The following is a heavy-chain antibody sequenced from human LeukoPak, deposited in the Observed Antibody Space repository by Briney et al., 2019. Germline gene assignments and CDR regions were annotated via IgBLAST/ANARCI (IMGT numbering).Heavy chain of an antibody. Sequence: GGSLRLSCAASGFTVSSNYMSWVRQAPGKGLEWVSVIYSGGSTYYADSVKGRFTISRDNSNNTLYLHMNSLRVEDTAVYFCARAGEGGPNFDYWGQGTLVTVSS. CDR2: IYSGGST. CDR3: ARAGEGGPNFDY. D-gene: IGHD7-27*01. J-gene: IGHJ4*02. CDR1: GFTVSSNY. V-gene: IGHV3-66*02.